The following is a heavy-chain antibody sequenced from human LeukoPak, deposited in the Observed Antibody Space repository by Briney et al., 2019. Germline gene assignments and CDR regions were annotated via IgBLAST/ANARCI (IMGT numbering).Heavy chain of an antibody. D-gene: IGHD6-13*01. CDR1: GYIFSDYY. CDR3: ARGAEAETSPLDF. J-gene: IGHJ4*02. V-gene: IGHV1-2*02. Sequence: ASVEVSCKASGYIFSDYYMHWVRQAPGQGLEWLGWINPKSGAADYAQQFRGRVTMTRDTSINTDYMEMKRETSDDTAAYYCARGAEAETSPLDFWGQGTLVIVS. CDR2: INPKSGAA.